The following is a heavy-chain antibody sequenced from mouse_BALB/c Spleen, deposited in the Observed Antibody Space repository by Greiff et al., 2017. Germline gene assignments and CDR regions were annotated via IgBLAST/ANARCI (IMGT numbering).Heavy chain of an antibody. D-gene: IGHD2-3*01. CDR1: GYSITSDYA. CDR3: ARPYDRGAMDY. Sequence: EVKLMESGPGLVKPSQSLSLTCTVTGYSITSDYAWNWIRQFPGNKLEWMGYISYSGSTSYNPSLKSRISITRDTSKNQFFLQLNSVTTEDTATYYCARPYDRGAMDYWGQGTSVTVSS. J-gene: IGHJ4*01. V-gene: IGHV3-2*02. CDR2: ISYSGST.